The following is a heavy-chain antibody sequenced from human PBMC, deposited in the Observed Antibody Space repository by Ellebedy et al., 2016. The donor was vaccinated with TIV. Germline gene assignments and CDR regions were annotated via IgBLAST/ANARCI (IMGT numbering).Heavy chain of an antibody. CDR2: IWYDGSTK. J-gene: IGHJ4*02. V-gene: IGHV3-33*01. CDR1: GFTFSSYG. D-gene: IGHD3-22*01. Sequence: GESLKISXAASGFTFSSYGMHWVRQAPGKGLEWVAVIWYDGSTKYYADSVKGRFTISRDNSKNTLYLQMNSLRAEDTAVYYCARDHRVYYYDSSGYRAPDYWGQGTLVTVSS. CDR3: ARDHRVYYYDSSGYRAPDY.